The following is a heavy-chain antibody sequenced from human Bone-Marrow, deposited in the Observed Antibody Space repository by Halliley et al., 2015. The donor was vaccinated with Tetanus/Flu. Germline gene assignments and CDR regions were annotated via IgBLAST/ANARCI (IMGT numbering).Heavy chain of an antibody. D-gene: IGHD3-3*01. CDR1: GGSVSSGSYY. Sequence: TLSLICSVSGGSVSSGSYYWNWIRQPPGKGLEWIGNIYYSGRTNNNPSLKNRVTISVDTSKHQFSLKLNSVTASDTAIYYCARLTSFYDFFDFWGQGILVTVSS. CDR3: ARLTSFYDFFDF. CDR2: IYYSGRT. V-gene: IGHV4-61*01. J-gene: IGHJ4*02.